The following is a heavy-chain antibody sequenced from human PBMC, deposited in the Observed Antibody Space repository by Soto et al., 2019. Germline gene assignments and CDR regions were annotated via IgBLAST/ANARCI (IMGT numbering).Heavy chain of an antibody. CDR2: IYDSGST. V-gene: IGHV4-61*01. J-gene: IGHJ4*02. Sequence: SETLSLTCTVSGGSVSSGSYYGSWIRQPPGKGLEGMGYIYDSGSTNYNPSLKSRVTISVDTSKDQFSLKLSSVTAADTAVYYCARVVRSIYYFDYWGQGTLVAVSS. CDR1: GGSVSSGSYY. CDR3: ARVVRSIYYFDY. D-gene: IGHD3-10*02.